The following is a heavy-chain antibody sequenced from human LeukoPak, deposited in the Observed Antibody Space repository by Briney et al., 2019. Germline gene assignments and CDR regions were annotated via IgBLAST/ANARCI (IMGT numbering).Heavy chain of an antibody. J-gene: IGHJ6*04. D-gene: IGHD3-10*01. Sequence: TNYNPSLNILVTISVHTSNNHFSLKLSSVTAADTAVYYCARGRSMVRGLVYYYYGMDVWGKGTTVTVSS. CDR3: ARGRSMVRGLVYYYYGMDV. CDR2: T. V-gene: IGHV4-34*01.